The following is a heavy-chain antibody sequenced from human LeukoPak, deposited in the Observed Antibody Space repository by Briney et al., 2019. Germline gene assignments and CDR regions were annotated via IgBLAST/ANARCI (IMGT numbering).Heavy chain of an antibody. D-gene: IGHD3-10*01. CDR3: ARAEATYYYGSGSYYYFDY. J-gene: IGHJ4*02. Sequence: SETLSLTCTVSGGSISSGDYYWSWIRQPPWKGLEWIGYIYYSGSTYYNPSLKSRVTISVDTSKNQFSLKLSSVTAADTAVYYCARAEATYYYGSGSYYYFDYWGQGTLVTVSS. CDR2: IYYSGST. V-gene: IGHV4-30-4*08. CDR1: GGSISSGDYY.